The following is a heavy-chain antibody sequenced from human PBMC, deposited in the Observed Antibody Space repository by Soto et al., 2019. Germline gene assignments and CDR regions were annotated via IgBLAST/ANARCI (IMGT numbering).Heavy chain of an antibody. J-gene: IGHJ4*02. V-gene: IGHV3-30-3*01. Sequence: PGGSLRLSCAASGFTFSSYAMHWVRQAPGKGLEWVAVISYDGSNKYYADSVKGRFTISRDNSKNTLYLQMNSLRAEDTAVYYCARDRYYYDSSGYYHYWGQGTLVTVSS. CDR1: GFTFSSYA. CDR2: ISYDGSNK. CDR3: ARDRYYYDSSGYYHY. D-gene: IGHD3-22*01.